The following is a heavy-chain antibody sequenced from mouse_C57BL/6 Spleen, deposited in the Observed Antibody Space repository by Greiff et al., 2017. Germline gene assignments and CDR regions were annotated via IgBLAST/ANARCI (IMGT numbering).Heavy chain of an antibody. CDR1: GFTFSSYA. CDR3: ARDRESYFDY. J-gene: IGHJ2*01. V-gene: IGHV5-4*01. CDR2: ISDGGSYT. Sequence: EVHLVESGGGLVKPGGSLKLSCAASGFTFSSYAMSWVRQTPEKRLEWVATISDGGSYTYYPDNVKGRFTISRDNAKNNLYLQMSHLKSEDTAMYYCARDRESYFDYWGQGTTLTVSS. D-gene: IGHD3-3*01.